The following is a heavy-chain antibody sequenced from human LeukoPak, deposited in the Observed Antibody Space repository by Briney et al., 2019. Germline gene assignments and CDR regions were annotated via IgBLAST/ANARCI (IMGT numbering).Heavy chain of an antibody. J-gene: IGHJ4*02. CDR1: GGSISSYY. CDR2: INYSGNT. D-gene: IGHD3-10*01. CDR3: ARVSSMVIDS. Sequence: SETLSLTCTVSGGSISSYYWSWIRQPPGKGLEWIGSINYSGNTYYNPSLKSRVTISVDTSKNQFSLKLNSVTAADTAVYYCARVSSMVIDSWGQGALVTVSS. V-gene: IGHV4-59*12.